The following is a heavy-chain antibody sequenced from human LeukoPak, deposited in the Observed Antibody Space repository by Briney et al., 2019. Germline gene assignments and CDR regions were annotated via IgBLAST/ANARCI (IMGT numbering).Heavy chain of an antibody. CDR2: IYYSGSA. Sequence: SETLSLTCTVSVGSISSGGYYWSWIRQHPGKGLEWIGYIYYSGSAYYNPSLKSRVTISVDTSENQFSLKLSSVTAADTAVYYCARVNYGSATKEDYWGQGTLVTVSS. CDR1: VGSISSGGYY. V-gene: IGHV4-31*03. CDR3: ARVNYGSATKEDY. D-gene: IGHD3-10*01. J-gene: IGHJ4*02.